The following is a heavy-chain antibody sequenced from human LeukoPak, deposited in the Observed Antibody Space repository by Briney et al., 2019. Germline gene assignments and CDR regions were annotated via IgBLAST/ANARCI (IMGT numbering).Heavy chain of an antibody. CDR3: AGQEASISTFDY. CDR1: GGSISSYY. CDR2: IYYSGST. D-gene: IGHD6-13*01. J-gene: IGHJ4*02. V-gene: IGHV4-59*08. Sequence: SETLSLTCTVSGGSISSYYWSWIRQPPGKGLEWIGYIYYSGSTNYNPSLKSRVTISEDTSKNQFSLKLSSVTAADTAVYYCAGQEASISTFDYWGQGTLVTVSS.